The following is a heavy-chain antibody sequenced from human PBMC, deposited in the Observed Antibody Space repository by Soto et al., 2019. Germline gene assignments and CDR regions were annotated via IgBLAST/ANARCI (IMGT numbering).Heavy chain of an antibody. CDR1: GYTFIAYF. J-gene: IGHJ2*01. Sequence: QVQLVQSGAEVMKPGASVKVSCKASGYTFIAYFIHWVRQAPGQGLEWMGWINPNTGATNYAQKFQDSVTMTRDTSISTAYMDLSRLRSDDTAVYYCARMELGYCTSCGCPPYWYFVLWGRGTLITVSS. CDR2: INPNTGAT. V-gene: IGHV1-2*04. CDR3: ARMELGYCTSCGCPPYWYFVL. D-gene: IGHD2-8*02.